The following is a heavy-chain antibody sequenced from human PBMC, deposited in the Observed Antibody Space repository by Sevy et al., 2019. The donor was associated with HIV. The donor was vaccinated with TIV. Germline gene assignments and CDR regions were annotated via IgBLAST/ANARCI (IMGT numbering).Heavy chain of an antibody. CDR1: GFTFEDYG. D-gene: IGHD1-1*01. J-gene: IGHJ6*02. V-gene: IGHV3-20*04. CDR3: AKAGGINWFYYYYGMDV. Sequence: GGSLRLSCAASGFTFEDYGMSWVRQVPGKGPEWVSGINWNGGSTSYADSVMGRFTISRDNAKNSLFLQMNSLRAEDTAVYYCAKAGGINWFYYYYGMDVWGQGTTVTVSS. CDR2: INWNGGST.